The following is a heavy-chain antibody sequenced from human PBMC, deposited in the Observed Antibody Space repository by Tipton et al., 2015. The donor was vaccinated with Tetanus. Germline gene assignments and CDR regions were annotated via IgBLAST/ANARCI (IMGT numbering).Heavy chain of an antibody. CDR1: GGSIINTTW. CDR3: ARGLPREPFYFDY. J-gene: IGHJ4*02. D-gene: IGHD1-26*01. Sequence: TLSLTCTVSGGSIINTTWLTWVRQPPGKGLEWIGNIYYTAHTSYAPSLDGRVTISVDTSNNHFSLRLTSVTAADTAVYYCARGLPREPFYFDYWGQGKQVAVSS. V-gene: IGHV4-4*02. CDR2: IYYTAHT.